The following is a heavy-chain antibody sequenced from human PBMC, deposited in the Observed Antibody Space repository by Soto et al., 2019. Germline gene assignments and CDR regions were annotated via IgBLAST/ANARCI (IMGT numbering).Heavy chain of an antibody. J-gene: IGHJ4*02. Sequence: QVQLQESGPGLVKPSETLSLTCTVDSISTYYWNWIRQSPGKGLEWIGYIYYMGRTNYNPSLRSRVTMSIDTSRNQFSLKLRSVTAADTAVYYCARAPVGVTHFDYCGQGALVTVSS. D-gene: IGHD1-26*01. CDR1: DSISTYY. CDR2: IYYMGRT. CDR3: ARAPVGVTHFDY. V-gene: IGHV4-59*01.